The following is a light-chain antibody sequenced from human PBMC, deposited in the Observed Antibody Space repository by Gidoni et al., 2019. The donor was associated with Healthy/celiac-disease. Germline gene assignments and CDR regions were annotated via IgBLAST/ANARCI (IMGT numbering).Light chain of an antibody. CDR2: DAS. Sequence: EIVLTQSPATLSLSPGERATLSCRASQRVSSYLAWYQQKPGQAPRLLIYDASNRATGIPARFSGSGSGTDFTFTISSLEPEDFAVYYCQQRSNWPPEFTFXPXTKVDIK. CDR1: QRVSSY. CDR3: QQRSNWPPEFT. V-gene: IGKV3-11*01. J-gene: IGKJ3*01.